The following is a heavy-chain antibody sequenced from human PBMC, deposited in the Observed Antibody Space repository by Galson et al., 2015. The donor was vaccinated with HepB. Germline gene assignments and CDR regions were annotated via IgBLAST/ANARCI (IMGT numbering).Heavy chain of an antibody. CDR2: ISSSSSYT. J-gene: IGHJ1*01. D-gene: IGHD6-13*01. CDR1: GFTFSDYY. Sequence: SLRLSCAASGFTFSDYYMSWIRQAPGKGLEWVSYISSSSSYTNYADSVKGRFTISRDNAKNSLYLQMNSLRAEDTAVYYCARHNKRIAAAGYQHWGQGTLVTVSS. V-gene: IGHV3-11*03. CDR3: ARHNKRIAAAGYQH.